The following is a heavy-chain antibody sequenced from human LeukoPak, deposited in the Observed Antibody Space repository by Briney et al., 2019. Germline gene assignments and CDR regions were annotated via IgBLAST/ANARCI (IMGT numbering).Heavy chain of an antibody. Sequence: GGSLRLSCAASGFTVSNNYMSWVRQAPGKGLEWVSVIYAGGNTYYADSVKGRFTISRDSSKNTLYLQMRSLRAEDTAVYYCASGGYCSGGSCYEGDYWGQGTLVTVSS. CDR1: GFTVSNNY. CDR2: IYAGGNT. CDR3: ASGGYCSGGSCYEGDY. J-gene: IGHJ4*02. D-gene: IGHD2-15*01. V-gene: IGHV3-53*01.